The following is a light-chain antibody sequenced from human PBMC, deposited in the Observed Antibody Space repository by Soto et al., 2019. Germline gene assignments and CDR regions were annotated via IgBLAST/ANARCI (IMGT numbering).Light chain of an antibody. CDR2: AAS. CDR3: QQRNSYPYT. Sequence: IQLTQSPSSLSASVGDRVTITCRASQGISSYLAWYQQKPWKAPKLLIYAASTLQSGVPSRFSGSGSGTGFPLTISTLQPEDFATYYCQQRNSYPYTFGHGTKLEIK. V-gene: IGKV1-9*01. CDR1: QGISSY. J-gene: IGKJ2*01.